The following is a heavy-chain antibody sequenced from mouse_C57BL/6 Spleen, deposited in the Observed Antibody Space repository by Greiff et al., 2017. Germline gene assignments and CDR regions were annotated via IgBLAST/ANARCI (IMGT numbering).Heavy chain of an antibody. CDR1: GYTFTSYW. Sequence: LQQPGAELVKPGASVKLSCKASGYTFTSYWMHWVKQRPGQGLEWIGMIHPNSGSTNYNEKFKSKATLTVDKSSSTAYMQITSLTSEDSAVYDCARSDWESGYFDYGGQGTTLTVSS. D-gene: IGHD1-3*01. J-gene: IGHJ2*01. CDR3: ARSDWESGYFDY. V-gene: IGHV1-64*01. CDR2: IHPNSGST.